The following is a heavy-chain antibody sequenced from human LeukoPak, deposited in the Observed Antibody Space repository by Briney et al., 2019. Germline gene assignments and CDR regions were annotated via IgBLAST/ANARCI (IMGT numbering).Heavy chain of an antibody. Sequence: GGSLRLSCAASGFTLSSYGMHWVRQAPGKGLEWVAVIWYDGSNKYYADSVKGRFTISRDNSKNTLYLQMNSLRAEDTAVYYCARGYCSGGSCYPTDYWGQGTLVTVSS. CDR2: IWYDGSNK. D-gene: IGHD2-15*01. V-gene: IGHV3-33*01. CDR3: ARGYCSGGSCYPTDY. J-gene: IGHJ4*02. CDR1: GFTLSSYG.